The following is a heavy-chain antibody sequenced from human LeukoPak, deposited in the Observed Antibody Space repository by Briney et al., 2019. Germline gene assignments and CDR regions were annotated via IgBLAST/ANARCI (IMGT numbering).Heavy chain of an antibody. J-gene: IGHJ5*02. D-gene: IGHD5-18*01. CDR2: IYYSGNT. CDR1: GGSISSGDYY. Sequence: SETLSLTCTVSGGSISSGDYYWSWIRQHPGKGLEWIGYIYYSGNTYYNPSLRSRVTMSLDTSKNQFSLNLSSVTAADTAVYYCARGSRIQLWLSNWFDPWGRGTLVTVSS. V-gene: IGHV4-31*03. CDR3: ARGSRIQLWLSNWFDP.